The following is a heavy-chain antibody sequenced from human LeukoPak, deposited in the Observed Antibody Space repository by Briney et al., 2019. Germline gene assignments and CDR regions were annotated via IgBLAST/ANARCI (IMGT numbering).Heavy chain of an antibody. CDR2: ISYDGSNK. Sequence: PGGSLRLSCAASGFTFSSYAMHWVRQAPGKGLEWVAVISYDGSNKYYADSVKGRFTISRDNAKNTLYLQMNSLRAEDTAVYYCARGGKFYAAVYYYGMDVWGQGTTVTVSS. CDR1: GFTFSSYA. CDR3: ARGGKFYAAVYYYGMDV. D-gene: IGHD6-13*01. J-gene: IGHJ6*02. V-gene: IGHV3-30-3*01.